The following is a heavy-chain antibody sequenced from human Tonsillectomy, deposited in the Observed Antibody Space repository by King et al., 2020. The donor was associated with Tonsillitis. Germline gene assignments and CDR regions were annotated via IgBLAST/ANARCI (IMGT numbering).Heavy chain of an antibody. Sequence: VQLVESGGGVVQPGGSLTLFCAASGFTFSASVMHWVRQVPGKGLEWVALIMYGGNQKYYADSVKGRFIISRDNFEKTLYLHMSNLRIDDTAIYYCAKGLAGSWTFDQWGQGTLVTVSS. CDR2: IMYGGNQK. CDR3: AKGLAGSWTFDQ. V-gene: IGHV3-30*02. CDR1: GFTFSASV. D-gene: IGHD3/OR15-3a*01. J-gene: IGHJ4*02.